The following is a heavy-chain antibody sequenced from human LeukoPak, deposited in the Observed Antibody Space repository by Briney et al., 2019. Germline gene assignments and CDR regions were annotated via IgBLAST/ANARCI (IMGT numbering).Heavy chain of an antibody. CDR1: GESLNNYY. D-gene: IGHD4-11*01. CDR2: INHSGSA. CDR3: ARERASNNYNNWFDP. J-gene: IGHJ5*02. V-gene: IGHV4-34*01. Sequence: PSKTLSLTCAVYGESLNNYYWTWIRQPPGKGLEWIGEINHSGSANYNPSLKSRVTISVDTSVNQFFLKLSPVTAADTAVYYCARERASNNYNNWFDPWGRGTLVTVSS.